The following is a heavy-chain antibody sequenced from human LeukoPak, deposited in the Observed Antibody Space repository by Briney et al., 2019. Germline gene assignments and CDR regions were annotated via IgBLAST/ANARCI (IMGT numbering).Heavy chain of an antibody. J-gene: IGHJ5*02. CDR2: IKQDGSEK. V-gene: IGHV3-7*01. CDR3: ARRSPSLIAAADNWFDP. Sequence: GGSLRLSCAASGFTFSSYGMHWVRQAPGKGLEWVANIKQDGSEKYYVDSVKGRFTISRDNAKNSLYLQMNSLRAEDTAVYYCARRSPSLIAAADNWFDPWGQGTLVTVSS. CDR1: GFTFSSYG. D-gene: IGHD6-13*01.